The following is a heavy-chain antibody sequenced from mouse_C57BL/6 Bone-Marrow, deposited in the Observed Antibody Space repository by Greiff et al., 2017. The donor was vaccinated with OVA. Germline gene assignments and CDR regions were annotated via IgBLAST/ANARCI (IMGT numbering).Heavy chain of an antibody. J-gene: IGHJ2*01. CDR1: GYTFTDHT. V-gene: IGHV1-78*01. D-gene: IGHD2-4*01. CDR2: IYPRDGST. Sequence: VKLMESDAELVKPGASVKISCKVSGYTFTDHTIHWMKQRPEQGLEWIGYIYPRDGSTKYNEKFKGKATLTADKSSSTAYMQLNSLTSEDSAVYFCAAIYYDYDENFGFDYWGQGTTLTVSS. CDR3: AAIYYDYDENFGFDY.